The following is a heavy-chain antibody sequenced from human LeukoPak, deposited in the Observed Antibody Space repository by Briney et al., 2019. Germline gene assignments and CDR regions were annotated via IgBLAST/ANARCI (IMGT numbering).Heavy chain of an antibody. J-gene: IGHJ5*02. CDR2: TYYRSTWYN. CDR3: ARRLTQYDCFDP. V-gene: IGHV6-1*01. CDR1: GDSVSSNSVT. Sequence: SQTLSLTCATSGDSVSSNSVTWNWIRQSPSRGLEWLGRTYYRSTWYNNYAVSVRGRITVNPDTSKNQFSLHLNSVTPEDTAVYYCARRLTQYDCFDPWGQGILVTVSS. D-gene: IGHD2-2*01.